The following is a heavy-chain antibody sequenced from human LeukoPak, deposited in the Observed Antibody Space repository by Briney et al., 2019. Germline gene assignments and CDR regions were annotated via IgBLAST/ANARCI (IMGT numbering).Heavy chain of an antibody. D-gene: IGHD6-19*01. Sequence: GGSLRLSCAASGFTFSSYSMNWVRQAPGKGLEWVSSISSSSSYIYYADSVKGRFTISRDNAKNSLYLQMNSLRAEDTALYYCAKDISQRSGVECWGQGTLVTVSS. CDR2: ISSSSSYI. CDR1: GFTFSSYS. V-gene: IGHV3-21*04. CDR3: AKDISQRSGVEC. J-gene: IGHJ4*02.